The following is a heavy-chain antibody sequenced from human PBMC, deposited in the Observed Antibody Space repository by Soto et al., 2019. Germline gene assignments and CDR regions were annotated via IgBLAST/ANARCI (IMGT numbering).Heavy chain of an antibody. J-gene: IGHJ4*02. Sequence: EVQLVESGGGLVQPGGSLKLSCAASGFTFSGSTIHWVRQTSGKGLEWVGRIPSKTNTYATAYAASVKGRFTISRDDSKNTAYLQKNRLKTGDTAVDYCTRQHLDVPGASAIDYWGQGTLVTVSS. D-gene: IGHD2-2*01. CDR3: TRQHLDVPGASAIDY. CDR2: IPSKTNTYAT. V-gene: IGHV3-73*02. CDR1: GFTFSGST.